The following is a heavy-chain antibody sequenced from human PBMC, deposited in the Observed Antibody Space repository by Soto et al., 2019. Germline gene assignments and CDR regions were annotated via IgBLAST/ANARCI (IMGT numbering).Heavy chain of an antibody. CDR2: INWDGGRI. CDR1: GFTFDDYG. D-gene: IGHD3-16*01. J-gene: IGHJ4*02. Sequence: EVQLVESGGGVVRPGGSLRLSCAASGFTFDDYGMSWVRQAPGKGLEWVSGINWDGGRIGHADFVKGRFTISRENDKNSLYLQMTSLRAEDTALYYCARVRGYYYGSFDYWGQGTLVTVFS. V-gene: IGHV3-20*04. CDR3: ARVRGYYYGSFDY.